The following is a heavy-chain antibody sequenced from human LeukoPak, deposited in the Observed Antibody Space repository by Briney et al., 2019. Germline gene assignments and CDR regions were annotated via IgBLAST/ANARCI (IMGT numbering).Heavy chain of an antibody. D-gene: IGHD2-2*01. Sequence: SVKVSCKASGGTFSSYAISWVRQAPGQGLEWMGGIIPIFGTANYAQKFQGRVTITADEPTSTAYMELSSPRSEDTAVYYCATSPLKRNAYCSSTSCWFFDYWGQGTLVTVSS. CDR2: IIPIFGTA. CDR3: ATSPLKRNAYCSSTSCWFFDY. V-gene: IGHV1-69*01. J-gene: IGHJ4*02. CDR1: GGTFSSYA.